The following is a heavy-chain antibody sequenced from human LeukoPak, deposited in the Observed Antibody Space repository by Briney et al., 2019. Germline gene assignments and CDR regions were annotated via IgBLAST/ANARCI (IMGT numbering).Heavy chain of an antibody. Sequence: GGSLRLSCVVSGLTSSTLSMAWIRQVPGKGLEWVSSISTTSEYIFQKDSLKGRFTVSRDNAKNSVFLQMNSLRAEDTAVYYCAGTRGKLMTMVRAFDYWGQGALVTVSS. CDR2: ISTTSEYI. J-gene: IGHJ4*02. CDR1: GLTSSTLS. D-gene: IGHD3-10*01. CDR3: AGTRGKLMTMVRAFDY. V-gene: IGHV3-21*01.